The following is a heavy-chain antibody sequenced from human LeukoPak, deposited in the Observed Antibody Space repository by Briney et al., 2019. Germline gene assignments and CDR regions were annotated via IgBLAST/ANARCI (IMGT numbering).Heavy chain of an antibody. J-gene: IGHJ6*02. Sequence: SVKVSCKASGGTFSSYAISWVRQAPGQGLEWMGGIIRIFGTANYAQKFQGRVTITADESTSTAYMELSSLRSEDTAVYYCARAAGYSGYVHNYYYGMDVWGQGTTVTVSS. CDR2: IIRIFGTA. D-gene: IGHD5-12*01. V-gene: IGHV1-69*13. CDR1: GGTFSSYA. CDR3: ARAAGYSGYVHNYYYGMDV.